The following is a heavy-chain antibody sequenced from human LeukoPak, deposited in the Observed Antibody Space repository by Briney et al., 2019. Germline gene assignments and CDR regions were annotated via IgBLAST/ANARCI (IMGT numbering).Heavy chain of an antibody. Sequence: SETLSLTCTVSVGSVSSGSYYWSWIRQPPGKGLEWIGYIYYSGSTNYNPSLKSRVTISLDTSKNQFSLKLSSVTAADTAVYYCARGDRGYNYGPFDCWGQGTLVTVSS. D-gene: IGHD5-18*01. CDR1: VGSVSSGSYY. CDR3: ARGDRGYNYGPFDC. CDR2: IYYSGST. V-gene: IGHV4-61*01. J-gene: IGHJ4*02.